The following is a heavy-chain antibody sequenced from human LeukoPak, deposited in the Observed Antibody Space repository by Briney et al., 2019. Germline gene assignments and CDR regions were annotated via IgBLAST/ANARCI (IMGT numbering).Heavy chain of an antibody. D-gene: IGHD3-16*01. CDR2: INHSGST. CDR1: GGSFSGYY. Sequence: SETLSLTCAVYGGSFSGYYWSWIRQPPGKGLEWIGEINHSGSTNYNPSLKSRVTISVDTSKNQFSLKLSSVTAADTAVYYCARVALSTITFGGGNWFDPWGQGTLVTVSS. J-gene: IGHJ5*02. V-gene: IGHV4-34*01. CDR3: ARVALSTITFGGGNWFDP.